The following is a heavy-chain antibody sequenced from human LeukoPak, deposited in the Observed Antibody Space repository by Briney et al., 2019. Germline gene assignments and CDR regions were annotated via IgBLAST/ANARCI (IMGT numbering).Heavy chain of an antibody. V-gene: IGHV1-24*01. CDR1: GYALTELS. CDR2: FDPEDGET. D-gene: IGHD2-8*01. CDR3: ATSIILSYDY. Sequence: ASVKVSCKVSGYALTELSMHWVRQAPGKGLEWMGGFDPEDGETIYAQKFQGRVTMTEDTSTDTAYMELSSLRSEDTAVCYCATSIILSYDYWGQGTLVTVSS. J-gene: IGHJ4*02.